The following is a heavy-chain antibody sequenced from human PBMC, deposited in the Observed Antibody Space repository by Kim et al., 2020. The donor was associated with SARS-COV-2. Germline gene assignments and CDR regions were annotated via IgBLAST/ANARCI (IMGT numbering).Heavy chain of an antibody. D-gene: IGHD3-22*01. CDR2: ISGSGGST. V-gene: IGHV3-23*01. CDR1: GFTFSSYA. Sequence: GGSLRLSCAASGFTFSSYAMSWVRQAPGKGLEWVSAISGSGGSTYYADSVKGRFTISRDNSKNTLYLQMNSLRAEDTAVYYCAKDRSPGDSSGYYTERSQYYYYYGMDVWGQGTTVTVSS. J-gene: IGHJ6*02. CDR3: AKDRSPGDSSGYYTERSQYYYYYGMDV.